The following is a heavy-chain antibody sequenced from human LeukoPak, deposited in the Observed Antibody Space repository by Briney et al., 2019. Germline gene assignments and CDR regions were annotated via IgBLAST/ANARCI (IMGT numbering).Heavy chain of an antibody. J-gene: IGHJ4*02. CDR3: ARVIVGTTTRLDYLDY. V-gene: IGHV3-66*01. D-gene: IGHD1-26*01. CDR2: IYSGGNT. Sequence: GGSLRLSCAASGFTVSDNYMSWVRQAPGKGLEWVSIIYSGGNTYYADSVKGRFTVSRDNSKNTLYLQMNSLRAEDTAVYYCARVIVGTTTRLDYLDYWGQGTLVTVSS. CDR1: GFTVSDNY.